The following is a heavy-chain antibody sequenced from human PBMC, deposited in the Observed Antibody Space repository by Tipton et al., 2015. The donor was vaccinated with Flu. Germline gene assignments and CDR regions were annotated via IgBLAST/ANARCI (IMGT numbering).Heavy chain of an antibody. CDR1: GFIVTSHN. J-gene: IGHJ4*02. CDR2: IISSSSYI. D-gene: IGHD4-17*01. CDR3: ARGRRYGDYIFDY. V-gene: IGHV3-21*01. Sequence: GSLRLSCAASGFIVTSHNMNWVRQAPGKGLEWVSSIISSSSYIYYADSVKGRFTISRDNAKNSLYLQMNSLRAEDTAVYYCARGRRYGDYIFDYWGQGTLVTVSS.